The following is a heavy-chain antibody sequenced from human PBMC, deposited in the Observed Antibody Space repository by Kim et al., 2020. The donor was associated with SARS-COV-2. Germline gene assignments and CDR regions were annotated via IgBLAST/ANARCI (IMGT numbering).Heavy chain of an antibody. D-gene: IGHD2-2*01. CDR3: ARLWGGTTSECYYFDMDV. CDR2: IYYSGST. CDR1: GGSISSGGYY. V-gene: IGHV4-31*03. J-gene: IGHJ6*02. Sequence: SETLSLTCTVSGGSISSGGYYWTWIRQHPGKGLEWIGYIYYSGSTYYNPSLKSRVTISMNTSKNQFSLKLSSVTAADTAVYYCARLWGGTTSECYYFDMDVWGQGTTVTVSS.